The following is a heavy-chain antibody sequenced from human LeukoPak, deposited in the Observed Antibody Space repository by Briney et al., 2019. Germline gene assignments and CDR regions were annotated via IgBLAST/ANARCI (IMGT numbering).Heavy chain of an antibody. CDR3: VLYHLREFGVITGFDS. J-gene: IGHJ5*01. Sequence: GASVKVSCTVSAYSKNEFYRHWVRQAPGKGLEWMGGFDPQEGKSIYAQKFQGRVSMTDDTFADTVFMELRSLTSEDTAVYYCVLYHLREFGVITGFDSWGQGTLVTVSS. CDR1: AYSKNEFY. D-gene: IGHD3-16*01. CDR2: FDPQEGKS. V-gene: IGHV1-24*01.